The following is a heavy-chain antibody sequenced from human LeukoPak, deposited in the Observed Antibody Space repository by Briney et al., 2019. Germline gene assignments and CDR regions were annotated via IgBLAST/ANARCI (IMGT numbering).Heavy chain of an antibody. CDR3: AKGIYSSGWSYFDY. CDR2: LSGSGITT. D-gene: IGHD6-19*01. J-gene: IGHJ4*01. Sequence: GGSLRLSCAASGFTFSNSAMSWVRQAPRKGLEWVSTLSGSGITTYYADSVKGRFTISRDNSKNTLYLQMNSLRAEDTAVYYCAKGIYSSGWSYFDYRGHGTLVTVSS. V-gene: IGHV3-23*01. CDR1: GFTFSNSA.